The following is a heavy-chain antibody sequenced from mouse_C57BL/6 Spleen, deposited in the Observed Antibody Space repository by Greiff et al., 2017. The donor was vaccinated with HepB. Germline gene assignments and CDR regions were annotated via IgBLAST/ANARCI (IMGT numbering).Heavy chain of an antibody. V-gene: IGHV1-82*01. D-gene: IGHD2-2*01. CDR3: ADYYGYDGFAY. CDR1: GYAFSSSW. CDR2: IYPGDGDT. Sequence: VQRVESGPELVKPGASVKISCKASGYAFSSSWMNWVKQRPGKGLEWIGRIYPGDGDTNYNGKFKGKATLTADKSSSTAYMQLSSLTSEDSAVYFCADYYGYDGFAYWGQGTLVTVSA. J-gene: IGHJ3*01.